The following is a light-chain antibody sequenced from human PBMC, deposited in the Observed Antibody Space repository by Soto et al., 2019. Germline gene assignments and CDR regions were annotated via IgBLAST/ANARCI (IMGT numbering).Light chain of an antibody. V-gene: IGLV2-14*01. CDR1: SSDVGAYNY. J-gene: IGLJ1*01. CDR3: SSYTSATTYV. Sequence: LTQPASVSGSPGQSITISCTGTSSDVGAYNYDSWYQQHPGKVPKLIIYDVNNRPSGVSNRFSGSKSGNTASLTISGLQTEDEADYYCSSYTSATTYVFGTGTKSPS. CDR2: DVN.